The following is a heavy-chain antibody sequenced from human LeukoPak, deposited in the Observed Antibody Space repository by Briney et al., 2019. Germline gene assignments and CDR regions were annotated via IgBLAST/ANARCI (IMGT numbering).Heavy chain of an antibody. CDR1: GFTFSSYS. D-gene: IGHD2-15*01. Sequence: PGGSLRLSCAASGFTFSSYSMNWVRQAPGKGLEWVSSISSSSGYIYYADSVKGRFTISRDNAKNSLYLQMNSLRAEDTAVYYCARDLGYCSGGSCYSKAHLDVWGKGTTVTVSS. J-gene: IGHJ6*04. CDR2: ISSSSGYI. V-gene: IGHV3-21*01. CDR3: ARDLGYCSGGSCYSKAHLDV.